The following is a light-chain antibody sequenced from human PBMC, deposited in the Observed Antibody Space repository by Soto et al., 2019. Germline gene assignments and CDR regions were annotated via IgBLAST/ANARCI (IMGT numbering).Light chain of an antibody. CDR3: QQYGSSPWT. CDR1: QSVSNSY. V-gene: IGKV3-20*01. J-gene: IGKJ1*01. CDR2: GAS. Sequence: EIVLTQSPGTLSLSPGERATLSCRASQSVSNSYLAWNQQNPGRAPRLLIYGASSRATGIPDRFSGSGSGTDFILTISRLEPEDFAVYYCQQYGSSPWTFGQGTKVEIK.